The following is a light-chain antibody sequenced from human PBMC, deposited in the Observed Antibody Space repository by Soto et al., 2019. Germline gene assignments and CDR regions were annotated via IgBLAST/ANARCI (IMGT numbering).Light chain of an antibody. CDR1: QSISNW. Sequence: DIQMPQSPSTLSASVGHRVTITCRASQSISNWLAWYQQKPGKAPKLLIYKASGLESGVPSRFSGSGSGTEFTLTISSLQPDDFATYYCQQYHSYPLTFGGGTKVDIK. CDR3: QQYHSYPLT. CDR2: KAS. J-gene: IGKJ4*01. V-gene: IGKV1-5*03.